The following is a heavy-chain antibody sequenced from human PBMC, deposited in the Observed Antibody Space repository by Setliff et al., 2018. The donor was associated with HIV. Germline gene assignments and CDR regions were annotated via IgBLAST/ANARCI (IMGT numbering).Heavy chain of an antibody. CDR1: GGTSSTHA. V-gene: IGHV1-69*10. J-gene: IGHJ3*02. CDR2: IISILEIT. CDR3: AGPRGDEAFDI. D-gene: IGHD3-10*01. Sequence: GASVKVSCKASGGTSSTHAMNWVRQAPGQGLEWMGQIISILEITDYAQKFQGRLTITADEPTNTIYMEPSGLRSEDTAVYYCAGPRGDEAFDIWGQGTMVTVSS.